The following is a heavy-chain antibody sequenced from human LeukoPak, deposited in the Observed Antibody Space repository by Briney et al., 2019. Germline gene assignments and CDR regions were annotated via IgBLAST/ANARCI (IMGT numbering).Heavy chain of an antibody. CDR2: IYYSGST. V-gene: IGHV4-59*01. D-gene: IGHD5-18*01. Sequence: SETLSLTCAVSGGSISSFYWSWIRQPPGKGLEWIGYIYYSGSTNYNPSLKSRVTISVDTSKNQFSLKLTSVTAADTAVYYCARGGGNSYGYGFDYWGQGTLVTVSS. J-gene: IGHJ4*02. CDR1: GGSISSFY. CDR3: ARGGGNSYGYGFDY.